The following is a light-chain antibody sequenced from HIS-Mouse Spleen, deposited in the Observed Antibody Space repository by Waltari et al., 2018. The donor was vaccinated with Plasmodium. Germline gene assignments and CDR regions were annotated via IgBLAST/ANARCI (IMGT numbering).Light chain of an antibody. CDR2: GAS. J-gene: IGKJ3*01. V-gene: IGKV3-15*01. CDR1: QSVSSN. Sequence: EIVMTQSPATLSVSPGERATLSCRASQSVSSNLAWYQQKSGQSPRLLIYGASTRATGIPARFSGSGSGTEFTLTISSLQSEDFAGYYCQQYNNWSFTFGPGTKVDIK. CDR3: QQYNNWSFT.